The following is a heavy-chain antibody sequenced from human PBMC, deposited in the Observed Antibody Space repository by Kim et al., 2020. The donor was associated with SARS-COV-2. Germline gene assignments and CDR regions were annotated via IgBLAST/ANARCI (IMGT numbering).Heavy chain of an antibody. J-gene: IGHJ4*02. CDR2: ISDSGSSA. CDR1: GFTFTNYA. D-gene: IGHD2-15*01. Sequence: GGSLRLSCVASGFTFTNYAMSWVRQAPGKGLEWVSGISDSGSSAYYADSVEGRFNLSSDNSKSALYLQMSSLRADDTAIYYCVKALGSCRGVACYARIDSWGQGTLVTVSS. CDR3: VKALGSCRGVACYARIDS. V-gene: IGHV3-23*01.